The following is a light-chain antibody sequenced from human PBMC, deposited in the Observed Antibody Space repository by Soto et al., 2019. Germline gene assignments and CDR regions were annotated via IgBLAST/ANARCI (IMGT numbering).Light chain of an antibody. Sequence: QSALTQPASVSGSPGQSITISCTGTSSDVGDYNYVSWYQQHPGKAPKLIIYGVSNGPSGISNRFSGSKSGNTASLTVSGLQAEDEADYYCSSYTATNTLVFGGGTKVTVL. CDR2: GVS. CDR3: SSYTATNTLV. V-gene: IGLV2-14*01. J-gene: IGLJ2*01. CDR1: SSDVGDYNY.